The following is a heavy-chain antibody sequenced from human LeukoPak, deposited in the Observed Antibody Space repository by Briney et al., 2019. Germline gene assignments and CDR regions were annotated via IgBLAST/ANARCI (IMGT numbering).Heavy chain of an antibody. D-gene: IGHD3-9*01. V-gene: IGHV1-18*01. CDR3: ARDWHFDWLLGLGYYYGMDV. Sequence: ASVKVSYKASGYTFTSYGISWVRQAPGQGLEWMGWISAYNGITNYAQKLQGRVTMTTDTSTSTAYMELRSLRSDDTAVYYCARDWHFDWLLGLGYYYGMDVWGQGTTVTVSS. CDR1: GYTFTSYG. J-gene: IGHJ6*02. CDR2: ISAYNGIT.